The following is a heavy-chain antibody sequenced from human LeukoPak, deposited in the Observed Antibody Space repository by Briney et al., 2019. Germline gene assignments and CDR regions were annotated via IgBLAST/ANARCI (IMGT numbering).Heavy chain of an antibody. J-gene: IGHJ6*03. Sequence: GASVKVTCKASGYTFTNYDINWVRQATEQGLEWMGWMNPNSGNTGYAQKFQGRVTMTRNTSISTAYMELSSLRSEDTAVYYCARGLWSSRVVPLRCYYMDVWGNGTTATVSS. V-gene: IGHV1-8*01. CDR2: MNPNSGNT. CDR3: ARGLWSSRVVPLRCYYMDV. D-gene: IGHD2-2*01. CDR1: GYTFTNYD.